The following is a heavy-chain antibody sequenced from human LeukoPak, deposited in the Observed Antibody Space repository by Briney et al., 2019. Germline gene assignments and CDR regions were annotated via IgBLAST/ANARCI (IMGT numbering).Heavy chain of an antibody. CDR2: IYHSGST. J-gene: IGHJ3*02. CDR1: GYSIYSGYY. CDR3: ARHDYGDAVAFDI. Sequence: PSETLSLTCTVSGYSIYSGYYWGWIRQPPGKGLDWIGSIYHSGSTYYNPSLKSRVTISVDTSKNQFSLKLSSVTAADTAVYYCARHDYGDAVAFDIWGQGTMVTVSS. V-gene: IGHV4-38-2*02. D-gene: IGHD4-17*01.